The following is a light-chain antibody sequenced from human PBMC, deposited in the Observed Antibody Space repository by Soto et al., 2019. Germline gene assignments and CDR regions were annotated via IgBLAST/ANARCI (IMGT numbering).Light chain of an antibody. Sequence: QSVLTQPPSVSGAPGQRVTISCTGSSFNIGAGYDVHWYQQLPGTAPKLLIYGNGNRPSGVPDRFSGSKSGTSASLAITGLQADDEADYYCQSYDSCMSYVFGTGTKVTVL. CDR1: SFNIGAGYD. J-gene: IGLJ1*01. V-gene: IGLV1-40*01. CDR3: QSYDSCMSYV. CDR2: GNG.